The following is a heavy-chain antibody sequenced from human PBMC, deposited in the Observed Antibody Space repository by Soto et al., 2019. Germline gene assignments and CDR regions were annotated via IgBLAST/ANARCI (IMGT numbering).Heavy chain of an antibody. CDR2: ISRSGST. CDR3: ARGRTAALIETRLFRVLFDL. CDR1: GGSLGGFH. Sequence: QVQLQQWGAGLLKPSETLSLTCAVSGGSLGGFHWSWIRQPPGKGLEWIGEISRSGSTNYGPSLNSRVTMSLDTSRNQVSLNLSSVTDADTAVYYCARGRTAALIETRLFRVLFDLWGHGNLVTVSS. D-gene: IGHD3-10*01. V-gene: IGHV4-34*01. J-gene: IGHJ4*01.